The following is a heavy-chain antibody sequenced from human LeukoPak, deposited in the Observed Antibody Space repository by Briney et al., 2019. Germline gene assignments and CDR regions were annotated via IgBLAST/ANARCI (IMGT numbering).Heavy chain of an antibody. J-gene: IGHJ4*02. CDR2: INPNSGGT. CDR1: GYTFTGYY. D-gene: IGHD3-3*01. CDR3: ARVADYDFWSGPTYYFDY. Sequence: ASVKVSCKASGYTFTGYYMHWVRQAPGQGLEWMGWINPNSGGTNYAQKFQGRVTMTRDTSISTAYMELSRLRSDDTAVYYCARVADYDFWSGPTYYFDYWGQGTLVTVSS. V-gene: IGHV1-2*02.